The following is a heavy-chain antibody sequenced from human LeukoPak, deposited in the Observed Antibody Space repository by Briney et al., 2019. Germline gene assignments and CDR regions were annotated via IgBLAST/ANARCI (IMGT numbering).Heavy chain of an antibody. CDR3: ARATGRVVRGITWRYFDY. D-gene: IGHD3-10*01. J-gene: IGHJ4*02. CDR1: GYTFTSYY. V-gene: IGHV1-46*01. CDR2: INPSGGST. Sequence: ASVKVSCKASGYTFTSYYMHWVRQAPGQGLEWMGIINPSGGSTSYAQKFQGRVTMTRDTSTSTAYMELRSLRSDDTAVYYCARATGRVVRGITWRYFDYWGQGTLVTVSS.